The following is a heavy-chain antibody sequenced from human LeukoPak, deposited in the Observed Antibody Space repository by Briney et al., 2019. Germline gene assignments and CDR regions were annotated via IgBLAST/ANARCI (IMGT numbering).Heavy chain of an antibody. CDR1: GYTFTGYY. D-gene: IGHD3-10*01. Sequence: ASVKVSCKASGYTFTGYYMHWVRQAPGQGLEWMGWINPNSGGTNYAQKFQGRVTMTRDTSISTAYMELSRLRSDDTAVYYCARYNYYGSGDTFDYWGQGTLVTVSS. V-gene: IGHV1-2*02. CDR3: ARYNYYGSGDTFDY. CDR2: INPNSGGT. J-gene: IGHJ4*02.